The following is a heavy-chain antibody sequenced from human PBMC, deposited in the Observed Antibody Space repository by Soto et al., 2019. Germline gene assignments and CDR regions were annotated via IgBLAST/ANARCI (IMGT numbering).Heavy chain of an antibody. D-gene: IGHD3-16*02. CDR2: ISYDGSNK. V-gene: IGHV3-30*18. CDR1: GFTFSSYG. CDR3: AKDLVHGLRLGELSSLDY. Sequence: GGSLRLSCAASGFTFSSYGMHWVRQAPGKGLEWVAVISYDGSNKYYADSVKGRFTISRDNSKNTLYLQMNSLRAEDTAVYYCAKDLVHGLRLGELSSLDYWGQGTLVTVSS. J-gene: IGHJ4*02.